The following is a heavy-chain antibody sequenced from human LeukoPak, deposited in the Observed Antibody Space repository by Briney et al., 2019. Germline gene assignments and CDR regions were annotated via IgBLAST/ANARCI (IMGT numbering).Heavy chain of an antibody. CDR1: GFNFIDYS. CDR3: ATYHRHAFDT. D-gene: IGHD2-21*01. CDR2: IGISSGNT. J-gene: IGHJ4*01. Sequence: GGSLRLSCAASGFNFIDYSMNWVRQAPGKGLEWISYIGISSGNTKYADSVKGRFTISRDKARNSLYLQMNSLRVEDTAVYYCATYHRHAFDTWPHGTLVPVSS. V-gene: IGHV3-48*01.